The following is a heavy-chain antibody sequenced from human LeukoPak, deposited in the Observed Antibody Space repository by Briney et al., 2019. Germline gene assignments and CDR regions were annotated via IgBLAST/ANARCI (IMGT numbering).Heavy chain of an antibody. CDR2: IYHSGST. J-gene: IGHJ6*02. CDR1: GGSISSGGYS. V-gene: IGHV4-30-2*01. Sequence: SETLSLTCAVSGGSISSGGYSWNWIRQPPGKGLEWIGYIYHSGSTYYNPSLKSRVTISVDRSKNQFSLKLSSVTAADTAVYYCARGRNYYGMDVWGQGTTVTVSS. CDR3: ARGRNYYGMDV.